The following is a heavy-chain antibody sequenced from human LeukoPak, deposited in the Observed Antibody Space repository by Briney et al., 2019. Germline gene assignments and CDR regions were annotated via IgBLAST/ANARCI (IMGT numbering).Heavy chain of an antibody. CDR1: GFTFNTYD. CDR2: ISGSGGTT. Sequence: PGGSLRLSCAASGFTFNTYDMNWVRQAPGKGLEWVSSISGSGGTTYSADSVKGRFTISRDNTKNTLYLQMNSLRADDTAVYYCAKDDAWGRFYHWGQGTLVTVSS. D-gene: IGHD3-16*01. CDR3: AKDDAWGRFYH. J-gene: IGHJ5*02. V-gene: IGHV3-23*01.